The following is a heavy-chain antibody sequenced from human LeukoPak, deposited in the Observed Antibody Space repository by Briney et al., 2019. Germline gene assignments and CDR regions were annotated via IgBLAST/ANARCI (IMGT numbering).Heavy chain of an antibody. D-gene: IGHD5-24*01. CDR1: GGSISGGTYS. J-gene: IGHJ5*02. Sequence: SETLSLTCTVSGGSISGGTYSWSWIRQPAGQGLEWIGRVYASGSTNYNPSLKNRVTISIDTSKNQFSLKLSSVTAADTAVYYCARGDGYGHHRGLHWFDPWGQGTLVTVSS. CDR3: ARGDGYGHHRGLHWFDP. V-gene: IGHV4-61*02. CDR2: VYASGST.